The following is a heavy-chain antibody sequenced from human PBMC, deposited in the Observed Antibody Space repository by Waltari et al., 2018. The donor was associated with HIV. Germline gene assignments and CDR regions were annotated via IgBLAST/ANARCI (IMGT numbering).Heavy chain of an antibody. CDR1: GYKFNTYW. V-gene: IGHV5-51*01. CDR2: INPGNSDT. J-gene: IGHJ1*01. CDR3: VVGPHYFDGPEGRGRLDYFQN. Sequence: EVQLVQSRNEIKKPGESLKISCKGSGYKFNTYWIGWVRPMPGKGLEWMGIINPGNSDTRYSLSSQGQVTISADTSVTTAYLHWRSLKASDTAKYYCVVGPHYFDGPEGRGRLDYFQNWGQGTLVTVSS. D-gene: IGHD3-9*01.